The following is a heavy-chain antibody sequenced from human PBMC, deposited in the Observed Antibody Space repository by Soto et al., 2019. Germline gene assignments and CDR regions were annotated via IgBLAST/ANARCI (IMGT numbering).Heavy chain of an antibody. V-gene: IGHV3-33*01. CDR3: ARGLAARGWRRYYYYGMDV. D-gene: IGHD6-6*01. Sequence: PAGSLRLSCAASGFTFSSYGMHWVRQAAGKGLEWVAGIWYDGSNKYYADTVKGRFTISRDNSKNALYLQMNSLRAEDTAVYYCARGLAARGWRRYYYYGMDVWGQGTTVTVSS. CDR1: GFTFSSYG. CDR2: IWYDGSNK. J-gene: IGHJ6*02.